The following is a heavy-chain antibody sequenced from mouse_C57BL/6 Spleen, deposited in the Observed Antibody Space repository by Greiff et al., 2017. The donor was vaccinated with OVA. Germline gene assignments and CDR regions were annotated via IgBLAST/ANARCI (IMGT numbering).Heavy chain of an antibody. CDR1: GYTFTSYW. CDR2: IDPNSGGS. Sequence: QVQLQQPGAELVKPGASVKLSCKASGYTFTSYWMHWVKQRPGRGLEWIGRIDPNSGGSTYNEKFKCKAILTVDKPSNTAYMQLSILTSEDSAVYYCARETTVVATCFDYWGKGTTLTVSS. D-gene: IGHD1-1*01. V-gene: IGHV1-72*01. J-gene: IGHJ2*01. CDR3: ARETTVVATCFDY.